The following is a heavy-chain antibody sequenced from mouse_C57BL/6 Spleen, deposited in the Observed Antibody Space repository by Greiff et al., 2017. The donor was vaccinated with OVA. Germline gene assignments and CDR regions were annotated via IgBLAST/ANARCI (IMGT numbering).Heavy chain of an antibody. V-gene: IGHV1-53*01. CDR3: ARRYSNSEVWFAY. D-gene: IGHD2-5*01. CDR2: INPSNGGT. J-gene: IGHJ3*01. Sequence: QVHVKQPGTELVKPGASVKLSCKASGYTFTSYWMHWVKQRPGQGLEWIGNINPSNGGTNYNEKFKSKATLTVDKSSSTAYMQLSSLTSEDSAVYYCARRYSNSEVWFAYWGQGTLVTVSA. CDR1: GYTFTSYW.